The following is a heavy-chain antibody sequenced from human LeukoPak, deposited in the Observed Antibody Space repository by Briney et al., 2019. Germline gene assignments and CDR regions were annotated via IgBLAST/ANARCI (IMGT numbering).Heavy chain of an antibody. CDR1: GGSISSSNW. J-gene: IGHJ5*02. CDR3: AREGGVRYGQVDT. CDR2: IHHSGST. Sequence: SETLSLTCAVSGGSISSSNWWSWVRQPPGKGLEWVGEIHHSGSTNYNPSLKSRVTVSVDKSKNQFSLILTSVTAADTAVYYCAREGGVRYGQVDTWGQGTLVTVSS. V-gene: IGHV4-4*02. D-gene: IGHD2-8*02.